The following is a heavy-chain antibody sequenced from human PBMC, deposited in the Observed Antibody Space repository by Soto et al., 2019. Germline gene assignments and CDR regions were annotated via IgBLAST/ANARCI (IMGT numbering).Heavy chain of an antibody. CDR2: ISSSGSSI. Sequence: PGGSLRLSCAASGFTFSDYYMSWIRQAPGKGLEWVSYISSSGSSIYYADSVKGRFTISRDNAKNTLYLQMNSLRAEDTAVYYCAKDRTALHGSGSYYLYYYYYGMDVWGQGTTVTVSS. J-gene: IGHJ6*02. CDR1: GFTFSDYY. CDR3: AKDRTALHGSGSYYLYYYYYGMDV. V-gene: IGHV3-11*01. D-gene: IGHD3-10*01.